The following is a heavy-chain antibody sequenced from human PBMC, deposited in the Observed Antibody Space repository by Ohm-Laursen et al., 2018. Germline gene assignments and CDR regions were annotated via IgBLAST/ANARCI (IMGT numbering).Heavy chain of an antibody. CDR2: ISTSGGST. J-gene: IGHJ6*02. CDR3: AKAVTPFYHYYGMDV. CDR1: GFTFSSYA. Sequence: GSLRLSCAAAGFTFSSYAMSWVRQAPGKGLEWVSGISTSGGSTYYADSVKGRFTISRDSGKNTLYLQMNSPRAEDTAVYYCAKAVTPFYHYYGMDVWGQGTTVTVSS. V-gene: IGHV3-23*01. D-gene: IGHD2-15*01.